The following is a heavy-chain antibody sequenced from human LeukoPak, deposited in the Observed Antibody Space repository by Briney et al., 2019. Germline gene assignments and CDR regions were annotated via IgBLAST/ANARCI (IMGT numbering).Heavy chain of an antibody. CDR3: ARRHYYDSGGSFDI. CDR1: GGSISSGSYY. J-gene: IGHJ3*02. D-gene: IGHD3-22*01. V-gene: IGHV4-39*01. CDR2: IYYSGST. Sequence: PSETLSLTCTVSGGSISSGSYYWGWIRQPPGKGLEWIGSIYYSGSTYYNPSLKSRLTISVDTSKNQFSLKLSSVTAADTAVYYCARRHYYDSGGSFDIWGQGTMVTVSS.